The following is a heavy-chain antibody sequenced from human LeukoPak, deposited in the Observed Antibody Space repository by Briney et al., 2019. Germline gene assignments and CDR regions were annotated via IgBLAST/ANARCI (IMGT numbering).Heavy chain of an antibody. CDR1: GGSISSGGYY. J-gene: IGHJ4*02. CDR3: ARVPTTGVVYFDY. Sequence: SETLSLTCTVSGGSISSGGYYWSWIRQHPGKGLEWIGYIYYSGSTYYNPSLKSRVTISVDTSKNQFSLKLSSVTAADTAVYYCARVPTTGVVYFDYWGQGTLVTVSS. D-gene: IGHD4-23*01. CDR2: IYYSGST. V-gene: IGHV4-31*03.